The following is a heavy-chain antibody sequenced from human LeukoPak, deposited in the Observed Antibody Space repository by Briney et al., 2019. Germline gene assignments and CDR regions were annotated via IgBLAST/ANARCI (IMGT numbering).Heavy chain of an antibody. Sequence: PSETLSLTCSGSNYSISNSLYWGWLRQPPGKGLEWIGCIYRSGSNFYNPSLKSRVTISLDTSKNQFSLKLSSVTAADTAVYFCARGTYGYYMDVWGKGTTVTVSS. CDR1: NYSISNSLY. CDR2: IYRSGSN. V-gene: IGHV4-38-2*02. D-gene: IGHD4-17*01. J-gene: IGHJ6*03. CDR3: ARGTYGYYMDV.